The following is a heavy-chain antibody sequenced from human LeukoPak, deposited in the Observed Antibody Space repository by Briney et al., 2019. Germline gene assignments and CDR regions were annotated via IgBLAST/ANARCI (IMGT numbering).Heavy chain of an antibody. CDR2: IYYSGST. J-gene: IGHJ4*02. Sequence: SETLSLTCTVSGGSISSYYWSWIRQPPGKGLEWIGYIYYSGSTNYNPSLKSRVTISVDTSKNQFSLKLSSVTAADTAVYYCARTSGSYSLPFDYWGQGTLVTVSS. CDR1: GGSISSYY. CDR3: ARTSGSYSLPFDY. V-gene: IGHV4-59*08. D-gene: IGHD1-26*01.